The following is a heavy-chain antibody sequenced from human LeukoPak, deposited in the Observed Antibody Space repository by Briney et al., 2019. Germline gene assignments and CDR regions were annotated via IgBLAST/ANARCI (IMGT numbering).Heavy chain of an antibody. CDR3: ARARIAALISTTYFDY. Sequence: ASVKVSCKASGGTFSSYAISWVRQAPGQGLEWMGGIIPIFGTANYAQKFQGRVTITTDESTSTAYMELSSLRSEDTAVYYCARARIAALISTTYFDYWGQGTLVTVSS. J-gene: IGHJ4*02. CDR2: IIPIFGTA. V-gene: IGHV1-69*05. CDR1: GGTFSSYA. D-gene: IGHD6-6*01.